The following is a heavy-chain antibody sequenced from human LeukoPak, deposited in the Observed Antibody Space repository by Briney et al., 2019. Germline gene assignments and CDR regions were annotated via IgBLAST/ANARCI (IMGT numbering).Heavy chain of an antibody. CDR2: IYYSGST. CDR3: ARLIVVDYYYGMDV. CDR1: GGSISSYY. J-gene: IGHJ6*02. V-gene: IGHV4-59*01. Sequence: PSETLSLTCTVSGGSISSYYWSWIRQPPGKGLEWIGYIYYSGSTNYNPSLKSRVTISVDTSKNQFSLKLSAVTAADTAVYYCARLIVVDYYYGMDVWGQGTTVTVSS. D-gene: IGHD2-15*01.